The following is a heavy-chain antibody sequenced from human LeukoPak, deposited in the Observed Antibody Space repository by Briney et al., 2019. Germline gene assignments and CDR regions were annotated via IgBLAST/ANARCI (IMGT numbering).Heavy chain of an antibody. CDR1: GFSLTTSGMC. Sequence: SGPTLVNPTQTLTLTCTFSGFSLTTSGMCVSWIRQPPRKALEWLARIDWDDDKFYSTSLKTRLTISKDTSKNHVVLTMTNMDPVDTATYYCARTRFGDQGSRIDFWGQGTLVTVSS. V-gene: IGHV2-70*17. CDR3: ARTRFGDQGSRIDF. J-gene: IGHJ4*02. CDR2: IDWDDDK. D-gene: IGHD3-10*01.